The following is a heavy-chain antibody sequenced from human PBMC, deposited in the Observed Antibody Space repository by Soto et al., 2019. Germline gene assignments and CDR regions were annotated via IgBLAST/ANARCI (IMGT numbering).Heavy chain of an antibody. Sequence: QVHLVQSGAEVKKPGSSVTVSCKPSGYIFRRHAISWVRQVPGQGLEWMGAIIPLFGTPNYAQKFKGRVTISADELTSTADMELRGLRSEDTAVYYCAREGGCTYGLGRGHPFDPWGQGTLVSVPS. J-gene: IGHJ5*02. D-gene: IGHD3-10*01. CDR1: GYIFRRHA. V-gene: IGHV1-69*01. CDR2: IIPLFGTP. CDR3: AREGGCTYGLGRGHPFDP.